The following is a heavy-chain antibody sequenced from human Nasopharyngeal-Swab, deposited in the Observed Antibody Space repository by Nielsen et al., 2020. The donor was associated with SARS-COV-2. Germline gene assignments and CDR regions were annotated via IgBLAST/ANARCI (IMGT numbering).Heavy chain of an antibody. Sequence: GESLKISCAASGFTVSSNYMSWVRQAPGKGLEWVSVIYSGGSTYYADSVKGRFTISRHNSKNTLYLQINSLRAEDTAVYYCARGGTTVRYYYMDVWGKGTTVTVSS. CDR2: IYSGGST. CDR1: GFTVSSNY. D-gene: IGHD4-11*01. J-gene: IGHJ6*03. V-gene: IGHV3-53*04. CDR3: ARGGTTVRYYYMDV.